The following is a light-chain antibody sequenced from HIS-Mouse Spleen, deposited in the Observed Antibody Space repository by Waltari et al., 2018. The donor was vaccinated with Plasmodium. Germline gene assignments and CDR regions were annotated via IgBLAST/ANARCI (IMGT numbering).Light chain of an antibody. V-gene: IGLV2-23*03. CDR1: SSDVGRYNL. Sequence: QSALTQPASVSGSPGQSITIPCTGTSSDVGRYNLVSCYQQHPGKAPKRMIYEGSKRPSGVSNRFSGSKSGNTASLTISGLQAEDEADYYCCSYAGSSTFVVFGGGTKLTVL. CDR2: EGS. CDR3: CSYAGSSTFVV. J-gene: IGLJ2*01.